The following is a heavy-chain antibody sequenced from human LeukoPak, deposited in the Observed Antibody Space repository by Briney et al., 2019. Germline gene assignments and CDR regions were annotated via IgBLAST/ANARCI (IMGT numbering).Heavy chain of an antibody. V-gene: IGHV3-23*01. D-gene: IGHD2-2*02. J-gene: IGHJ5*02. CDR3: ATVPAAIRVYNWFDP. CDR1: GFTFSSYA. Sequence: GGSLRLSCAASGFTFSSYAMSWVRQAPGKGLEWVSAISGSGGSTYYADSVKGRFTISRDNSKNTLYLQMNSLRAADTAVYYCATVPAAIRVYNWFDPWGQGTLVTVSS. CDR2: ISGSGGST.